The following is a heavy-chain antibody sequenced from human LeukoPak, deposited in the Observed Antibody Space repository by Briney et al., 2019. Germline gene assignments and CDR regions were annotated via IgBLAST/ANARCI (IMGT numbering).Heavy chain of an antibody. J-gene: IGHJ4*02. CDR3: ARGSYDSSGFDY. Sequence: SQTLSLTCTVSGGSISSGGYYWSWIRQPPGKGLEWIGYIYHSGSTYYNPSLKSRVTISLDRSRNQFSLKLSSVTAADTAVYYCARGSYDSSGFDYWGQGTLVTVSS. V-gene: IGHV4-30-2*01. CDR1: GGSISSGGYY. CDR2: IYHSGST. D-gene: IGHD3-22*01.